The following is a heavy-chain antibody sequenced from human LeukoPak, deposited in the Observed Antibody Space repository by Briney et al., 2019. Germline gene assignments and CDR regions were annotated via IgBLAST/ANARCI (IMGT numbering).Heavy chain of an antibody. CDR3: ARHDAGIAARPFNN. V-gene: IGHV4-4*09. CDR2: IHASGPT. J-gene: IGHJ4*02. CDR1: GGSISTYY. D-gene: IGHD6-6*01. Sequence: SETLSPTCTVSGGSISTYYWSWIRRPPGKGLEWIAYIHASGPTNYNPSLKSRITISVDTSKNQFSLKLSSVTAADTAVYYCARHDAGIAARPFNNWGQGTLVTVSS.